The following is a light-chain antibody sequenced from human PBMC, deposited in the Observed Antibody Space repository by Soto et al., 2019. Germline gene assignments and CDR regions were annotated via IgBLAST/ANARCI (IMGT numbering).Light chain of an antibody. CDR3: AAWDDSLNGQV. J-gene: IGLJ2*01. V-gene: IGLV1-44*01. CDR1: SSNIGRNT. CDR2: SNN. Sequence: QSVLTQPPSASGTPGKRVTISCSGSSSNIGRNTVNWYQQLPGTAPPLLIYSNNQRPSGVPDRFSGSKSGTSASLAISGLQSEDEADYYCAAWDDSLNGQVFGGGTKVTVL.